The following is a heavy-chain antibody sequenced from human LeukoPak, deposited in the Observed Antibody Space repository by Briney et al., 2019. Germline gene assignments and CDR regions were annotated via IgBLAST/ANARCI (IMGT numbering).Heavy chain of an antibody. D-gene: IGHD3-22*01. V-gene: IGHV4-34*01. CDR3: ARSSYYYDRSPDY. CDR2: INHSGST. J-gene: IGHJ4*02. CDR1: GGSFSGYY. Sequence: KTSETLSLTCAVYGGSFSGYYWSWIRQPPGKGLEWIGEINHSGSTNYNPSLKSRVTISVDTSKNQFSLKLSSVTAADTAVYYCARSSYYYDRSPDYWGQGTLVTVSS.